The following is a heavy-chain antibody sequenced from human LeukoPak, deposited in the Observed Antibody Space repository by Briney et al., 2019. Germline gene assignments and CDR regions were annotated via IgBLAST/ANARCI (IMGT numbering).Heavy chain of an antibody. CDR3: ARGPDSSGYYYGY. D-gene: IGHD3-22*01. J-gene: IGHJ4*02. CDR2: INPNSGGT. Sequence: ASVKVSCKASGYTFTGYYMHWVRQAPGQGLERMGWINPNSGGTNYAQKFQGRVTMTRDTSISTAYMELSRLRSDDTAVYYCARGPDSSGYYYGYWGQGTLVTVSS. V-gene: IGHV1-2*02. CDR1: GYTFTGYY.